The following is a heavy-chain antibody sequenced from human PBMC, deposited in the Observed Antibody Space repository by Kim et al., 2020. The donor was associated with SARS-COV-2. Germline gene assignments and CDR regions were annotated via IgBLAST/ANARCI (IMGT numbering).Heavy chain of an antibody. D-gene: IGHD5-18*01. CDR2: IIPIFGTA. V-gene: IGHV1-69*13. CDR1: GGTFSSYA. J-gene: IGHJ6*02. Sequence: SVKVSCKASGGTFSSYAMSWVRQAPGQGLEWMGGIIPIFGTANYAQKFQGRVTITADESTSTAYMELSSLRSEDTAVYYCARRSGDGYSYGNYYYYYYGMDVWGQGTTVTVSS. CDR3: ARRSGDGYSYGNYYYYYYGMDV.